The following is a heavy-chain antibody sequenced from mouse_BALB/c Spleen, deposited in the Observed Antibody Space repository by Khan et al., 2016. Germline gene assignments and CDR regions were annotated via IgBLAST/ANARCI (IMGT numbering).Heavy chain of an antibody. Sequence: QVRLQQSGAELVKPGASVKLSCKASGYTFTSYWMHWVKQRPGQGLEWIGEINPSNGRTNYNEKFKSKATLTVDKSSSTAYMQLSSLTSEDSAVYYCARHYGSSYGFAYWGQGTLVTVSA. D-gene: IGHD1-1*01. V-gene: IGHV1S81*02. CDR3: ARHYGSSYGFAY. J-gene: IGHJ3*01. CDR2: INPSNGRT. CDR1: GYTFTSYW.